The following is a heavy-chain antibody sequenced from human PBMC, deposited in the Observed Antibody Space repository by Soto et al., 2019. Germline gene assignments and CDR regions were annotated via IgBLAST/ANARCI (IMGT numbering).Heavy chain of an antibody. CDR3: ARELSSSVYDFWSGTLTGAEYFQH. Sequence: SVKVSCKASGGTFSSYTISWVRQAPGQGLEWMGRIIPILGIANYAQKFQGRVTITADKSTSTAYMELSSLRSEDTAVYYCARELSSSVYDFWSGTLTGAEYFQHWGQGTMVTVSS. V-gene: IGHV1-69*04. D-gene: IGHD3-3*01. J-gene: IGHJ1*01. CDR1: GGTFSSYT. CDR2: IIPILGIA.